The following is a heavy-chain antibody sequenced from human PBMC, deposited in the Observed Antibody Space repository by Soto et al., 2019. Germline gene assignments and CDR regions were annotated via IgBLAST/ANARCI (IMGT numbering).Heavy chain of an antibody. Sequence: PSETLSLTCTVSGGSISSYYWSWIRQPPGKGLEWIGYIYYSGSTNYNPSLKSRVTISVDTSKNQFSLKLSSVTAADTAVYYCARVMGFRGGSCYSRNVRWFDPWGEGTLVTVSS. CDR1: GGSISSYY. CDR2: IYYSGST. CDR3: ARVMGFRGGSCYSRNVRWFDP. V-gene: IGHV4-59*01. J-gene: IGHJ5*02. D-gene: IGHD2-15*01.